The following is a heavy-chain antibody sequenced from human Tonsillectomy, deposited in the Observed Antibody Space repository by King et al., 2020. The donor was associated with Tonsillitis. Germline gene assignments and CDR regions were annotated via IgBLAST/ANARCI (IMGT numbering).Heavy chain of an antibody. D-gene: IGHD2-2*01. Sequence: VQLQQWGAGLLKPSETLSLTCAVYDGSFSGYYWSWIRQPPGKGLEWIGEINHSGSTNYNPSLKSRVTISVDTSKNQFFLKLSSVTAADTAVYYCARGGTGYCRSTSCYYGTDVWGQGTTVTVSS. CDR1: DGSFSGYY. CDR3: ARGGTGYCRSTSCYYGTDV. V-gene: IGHV4-34*01. CDR2: INHSGST. J-gene: IGHJ6*02.